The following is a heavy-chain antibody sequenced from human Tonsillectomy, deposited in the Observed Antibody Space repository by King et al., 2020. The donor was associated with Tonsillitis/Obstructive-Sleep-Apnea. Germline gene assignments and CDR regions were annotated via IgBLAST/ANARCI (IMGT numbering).Heavy chain of an antibody. D-gene: IGHD2-2*01. CDR3: ARDQALGYCSSTSCSQIDY. CDR1: GFTFSDYA. Sequence: QVQLVESGGGVVQPGRSLRLSCAASGFTFSDYAIHWVRQAPGKGLEWVTVIWYDGTNKYYSDSVKGRFTISRDNSKNTLYLQMNSLRTEDTAVYYCARDQALGYCSSTSCSQIDYWGKGTLVTVSS. J-gene: IGHJ4*02. V-gene: IGHV3-33*01. CDR2: IWYDGTNK.